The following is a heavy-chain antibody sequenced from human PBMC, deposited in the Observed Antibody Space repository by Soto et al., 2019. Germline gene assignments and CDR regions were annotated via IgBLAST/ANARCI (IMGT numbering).Heavy chain of an antibody. CDR1: SGSISSGGYY. CDR3: ARDPIAVAGQFDY. Sequence: QVQLQESGRGLVKPSQTLSLTCTVSSGSISSGGYYWSWIRQHPGKGLEWIGYIYYSGSTYYNPSLKSRVTISVDTSKNQFSLKLSSVTAADTAVYYCARDPIAVAGQFDYWGQGTLVTVSS. V-gene: IGHV4-31*03. J-gene: IGHJ4*02. CDR2: IYYSGST. D-gene: IGHD6-19*01.